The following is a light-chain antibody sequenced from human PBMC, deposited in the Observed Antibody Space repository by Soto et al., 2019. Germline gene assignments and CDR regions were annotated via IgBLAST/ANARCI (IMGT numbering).Light chain of an antibody. Sequence: QSVFTQPASLSGSPGQSITISCTGTSSDVGGYNYVSWYQQHPGKAPKLMIYDVSNRPSGVSNRFSGSKSGNTASLTISGLQAEDEADYYCSSYTSSSTLYVFGTGTKVTVL. V-gene: IGLV2-14*01. CDR1: SSDVGGYNY. CDR2: DVS. CDR3: SSYTSSSTLYV. J-gene: IGLJ1*01.